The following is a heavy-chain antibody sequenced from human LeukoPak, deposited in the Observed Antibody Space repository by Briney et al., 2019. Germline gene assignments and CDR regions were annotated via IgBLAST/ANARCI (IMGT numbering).Heavy chain of an antibody. Sequence: GGSLRLSCAASGFTFGSYWMHWVRQAPGKGLVWVSRINSDGSSTSYADSVKGRFTISRDNAKNSLYLQMNSLRAEDTAAYYCARDKAFKDAFDIWGQGTMVTVSS. J-gene: IGHJ3*02. CDR2: INSDGSST. V-gene: IGHV3-74*01. CDR1: GFTFGSYW. CDR3: ARDKAFKDAFDI. D-gene: IGHD2/OR15-2a*01.